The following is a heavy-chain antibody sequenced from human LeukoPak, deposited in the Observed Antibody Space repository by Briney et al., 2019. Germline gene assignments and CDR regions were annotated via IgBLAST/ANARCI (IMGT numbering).Heavy chain of an antibody. D-gene: IGHD1-1*01. CDR3: AAINDGVTDFDY. CDR1: GGTFSSYA. J-gene: IGHJ4*02. CDR2: IIPILGIA. Sequence: GASVKVSCKASGGTFSSYAISWVRQAPGQGLEWMGGIIPILGIANYAQKFQGRVTITADKSTSTAYMELSSLRSEDTAVYYCAAINDGVTDFDYWGQGTLVTVSS. V-gene: IGHV1-69*10.